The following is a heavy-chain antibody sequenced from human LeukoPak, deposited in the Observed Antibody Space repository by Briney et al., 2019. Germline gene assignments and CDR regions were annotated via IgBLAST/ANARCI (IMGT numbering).Heavy chain of an antibody. CDR2: ISSSSSYI. V-gene: IGHV3-21*01. CDR3: ARMVTGYYFDY. Sequence: PGGSLRLSCAASGFTFSSYSMNWVRQAPGEGLEWVSSISSSSSYIYYADSVKGRFTISRDNAKNSLYLQMNSLRAEDTAVYYCARMVTGYYFDYWGQGTLVTVSS. CDR1: GFTFSSYS. D-gene: IGHD4-23*01. J-gene: IGHJ4*02.